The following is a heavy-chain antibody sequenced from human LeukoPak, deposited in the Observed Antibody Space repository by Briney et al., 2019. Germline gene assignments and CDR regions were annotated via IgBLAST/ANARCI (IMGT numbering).Heavy chain of an antibody. CDR2: INSDSSST. V-gene: IGHV3-74*01. CDR1: RFTFSSCW. Sequence: GGSLRLSCVASRFTFSSCWMHWVRQAPGKGLVWVSRINSDSSSTTYADSVKGRFTISRDNAKNTVYLQMNSLGAEDTAVYYCVRAAYGDSLLSWFDPWGQGTLVTVSS. CDR3: VRAAYGDSLLSWFDP. J-gene: IGHJ5*02. D-gene: IGHD4-17*01.